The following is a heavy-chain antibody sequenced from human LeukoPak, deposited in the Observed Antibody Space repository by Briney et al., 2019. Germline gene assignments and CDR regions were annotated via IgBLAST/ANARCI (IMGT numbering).Heavy chain of an antibody. CDR1: GFTFTDAT. V-gene: IGHV3-15*01. D-gene: IGHD6-19*01. J-gene: IGHJ5*01. Sequence: TGGSLSLSCAASGFTFTDATLSWFRKGPGKGLDGVGRIKSKVDGRKTDYAVHVKGRFTISNYDTKITLYLKRNSVKAADIDLYDRTKEYSSGWYGYWGHGTLVTVSS. CDR3: TKEYSSGWYGY. CDR2: IKSKVDGRKT.